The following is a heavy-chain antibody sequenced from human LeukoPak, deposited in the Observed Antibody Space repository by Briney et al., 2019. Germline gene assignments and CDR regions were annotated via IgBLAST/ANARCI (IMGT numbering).Heavy chain of an antibody. CDR1: GFTVSSNE. Sequence: PGGSLRLSCAASGFTVSSNEMSWVRQAPGKGLEWVSSISGGSTYYADSRKGRFTISRDNSKNTLHLQMNSLRAEDTAVYYCNSTTHRNHLNYYDILTGYYPRFSAEYFQHWGQGTLVTVSS. CDR2: ISGGST. V-gene: IGHV3-38-3*01. D-gene: IGHD3-9*01. CDR3: NSTTHRNHLNYYDILTGYYPRFSAEYFQH. J-gene: IGHJ1*01.